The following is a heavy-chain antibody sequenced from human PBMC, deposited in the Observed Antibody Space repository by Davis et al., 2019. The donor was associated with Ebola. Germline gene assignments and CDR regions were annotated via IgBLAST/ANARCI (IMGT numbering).Heavy chain of an antibody. CDR3: ARGGGYSFHY. Sequence: PSETLSLTCTVSGGSISNYYWSWIRQPAGKGLEWIGRIHNSGSTNYNPSLKSRVTMSVDTSKNQFSLKLSSVTAADTAMYYCARGGGYSFHYWGQGTLVTVSS. CDR2: IHNSGST. J-gene: IGHJ4*02. V-gene: IGHV4-4*07. D-gene: IGHD6-25*01. CDR1: GGSISNYY.